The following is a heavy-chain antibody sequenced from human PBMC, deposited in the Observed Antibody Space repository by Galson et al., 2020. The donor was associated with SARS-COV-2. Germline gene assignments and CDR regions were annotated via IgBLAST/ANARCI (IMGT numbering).Heavy chain of an antibody. J-gene: IGHJ5*02. D-gene: IGHD5-12*01. CDR3: ARRGYSGYVWDNWFDP. CDR2: IYTSGST. V-gene: IGHV4-61*02. CDR1: GGSISSGSYY. Sequence: SETLSLTCTVSGGSISSGSYYWSWIRQPAGKGLEWIGRIYTSGSTNYNPSLKSRVTISVDTSKNQFSLKLSSVTAADTAVYYCARRGYSGYVWDNWFDPWGQGTLVTVSS.